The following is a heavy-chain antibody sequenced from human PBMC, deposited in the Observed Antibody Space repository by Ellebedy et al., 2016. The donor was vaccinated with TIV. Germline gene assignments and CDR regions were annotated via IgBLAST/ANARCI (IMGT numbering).Heavy chain of an antibody. Sequence: LRLXXAVSGGSISSGGYSWSWIRQPPGKGLEWIGYIYHSGSTYYNPSLKSRVTISVDRSKNQFSLKLSSVTAADTAVYYCARDYYGGWFDPWGQGTLVTVSS. CDR2: IYHSGST. CDR3: ARDYYGGWFDP. J-gene: IGHJ5*02. CDR1: GGSISSGGYS. V-gene: IGHV4-30-2*01. D-gene: IGHD3-10*01.